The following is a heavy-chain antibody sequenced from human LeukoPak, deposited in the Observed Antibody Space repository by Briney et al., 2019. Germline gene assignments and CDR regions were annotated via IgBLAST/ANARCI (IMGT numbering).Heavy chain of an antibody. CDR3: ARAGVSSSWGRNYYFDY. J-gene: IGHJ4*02. Sequence: SETLSLTCTVSGGSISSSSYYWGWIRQPPGKGLEWTGSIYYSGSTYYNPSLKRRVTISVDTSKNQFSLKLSSVTAADTAVYYCARAGVSSSWGRNYYFDYWGQGTLVTVSS. D-gene: IGHD6-13*01. CDR2: IYYSGST. V-gene: IGHV4-39*07. CDR1: GGSISSSSYY.